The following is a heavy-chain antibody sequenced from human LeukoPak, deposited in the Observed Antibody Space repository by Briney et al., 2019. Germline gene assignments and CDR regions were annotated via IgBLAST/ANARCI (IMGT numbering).Heavy chain of an antibody. CDR1: GFTFSSYR. J-gene: IGHJ3*02. D-gene: IGHD1-1*01. CDR2: ISSSSSYI. V-gene: IGHV3-21*01. CDR3: ATTELMDAFDI. Sequence: GGSLRLSCAASGFTFSSYRMNWVRQAPGKGLEWVSSISSSSSYIYYADSVKGRFTISRDNAKNSLYLQMNSLRAEDTAVYYCATTELMDAFDIWGQGTMVTVSS.